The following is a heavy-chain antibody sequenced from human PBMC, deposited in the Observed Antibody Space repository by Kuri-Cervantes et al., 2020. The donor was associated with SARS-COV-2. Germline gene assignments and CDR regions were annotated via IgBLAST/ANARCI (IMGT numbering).Heavy chain of an antibody. J-gene: IGHJ3*02. CDR1: GGTFSSYA. CDR3: ARDAVPAWLQDEDDAFDI. Sequence: SVKVSCKASGGTFSSYAISWVRQAPGQGLEWMGGIIPIFGTANYAQKFQGRVTITADKSTSTAYMELSSLRSEDTAVYYCARDAVPAWLQDEDDAFDIWGQGTMVTVSS. V-gene: IGHV1-69*06. CDR2: IIPIFGTA. D-gene: IGHD5-24*01.